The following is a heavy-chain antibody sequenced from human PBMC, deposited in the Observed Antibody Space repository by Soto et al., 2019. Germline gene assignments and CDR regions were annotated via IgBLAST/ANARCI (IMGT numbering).Heavy chain of an antibody. CDR2: ISYDGSSK. V-gene: IGHV3-30-3*01. Sequence: PGGSLRLSCAASGFTFSSYAMHWVHQAPGKGLEWVAVISYDGSSKYYADSVKGRFTISRDNSKNTLYLQMNSLRAEDTAVYYCARGIAAAGNIWFDPWGQGTLVTVSS. J-gene: IGHJ5*02. D-gene: IGHD6-13*01. CDR1: GFTFSSYA. CDR3: ARGIAAAGNIWFDP.